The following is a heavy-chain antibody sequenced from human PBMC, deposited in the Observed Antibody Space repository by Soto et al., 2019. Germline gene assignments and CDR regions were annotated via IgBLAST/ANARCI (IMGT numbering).Heavy chain of an antibody. CDR1: GFTFGDYA. CDR3: AKGDSSSWYYFDY. J-gene: IGHJ4*02. CDR2: ISWNSGSI. D-gene: IGHD6-13*01. V-gene: IGHV3-9*01. Sequence: GGSLRLSCAASGFTFGDYAMHWVRQAPGKGLEWVSGISWNSGSIGYADSVKGRFTISRDNAKNSLYLQMNSLRAEDTALYYCAKGDSSSWYYFDYWGQGTLVTVSS.